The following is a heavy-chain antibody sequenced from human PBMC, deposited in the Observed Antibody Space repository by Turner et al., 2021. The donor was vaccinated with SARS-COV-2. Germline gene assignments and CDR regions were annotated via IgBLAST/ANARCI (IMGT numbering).Heavy chain of an antibody. D-gene: IGHD6-13*01. CDR1: GFSITTYY. Sequence: QVQLQESGPGLVKPSETLSLTCSVSGFSITTYYWSWIRPPPGKGLEYIGYISHRGTTHYDPALRGRVTISIDMSNNQFSLQLKSVTAADTAVYYCARLSAAALDPWGQGTLVTVFS. CDR3: ARLSAAALDP. V-gene: IGHV4-59*08. CDR2: ISHRGTT. J-gene: IGHJ5*02.